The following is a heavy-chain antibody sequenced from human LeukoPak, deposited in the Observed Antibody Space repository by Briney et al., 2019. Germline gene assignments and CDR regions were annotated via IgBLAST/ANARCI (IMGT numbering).Heavy chain of an antibody. D-gene: IGHD3-22*01. J-gene: IGHJ4*02. Sequence: PSETLSLTCTVSGGSMDKYYWNWIRQPPGKGLEWIGHIYYSGSTNYNPSLQSRVTISIDTSKNQFYLRLTSVTAADTAVYYCARVAYFDSGGYYYYFDYWGQGTLVTVSS. CDR3: ARVAYFDSGGYYYYFDY. CDR2: IYYSGST. V-gene: IGHV4-59*12. CDR1: GGSMDKYY.